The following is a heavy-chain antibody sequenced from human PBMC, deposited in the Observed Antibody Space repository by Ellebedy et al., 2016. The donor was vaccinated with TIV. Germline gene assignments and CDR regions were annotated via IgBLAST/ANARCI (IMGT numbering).Heavy chain of an antibody. CDR1: GFTFSSYA. D-gene: IGHD5-24*01. CDR2: ISNTGSRK. Sequence: GESLKISCAASGFTFSSYAMSWVRRAPGKGLEWVSTISNTGSRKYYADSVEGRFIISRDNSKKTLYLQMNSLRAEDTAVYYFAKKESEMATGSDYWGQGTLVTVSS. V-gene: IGHV3-23*01. CDR3: AKKESEMATGSDY. J-gene: IGHJ4*02.